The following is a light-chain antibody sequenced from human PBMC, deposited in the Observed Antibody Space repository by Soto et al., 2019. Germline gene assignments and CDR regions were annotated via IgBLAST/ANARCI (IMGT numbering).Light chain of an antibody. J-gene: IGKJ2*01. CDR2: GAS. Sequence: EIGMTQSPATLSVSPGETATLSCRASQGVSTNLAWYQHKPGQAPRLLIHGASTRATGVPDRFSGSGSGAEFTLTISSLQSEDFAVYYCQQYSYWPPYTFGQGTKLEI. CDR1: QGVSTN. V-gene: IGKV3-15*01. CDR3: QQYSYWPPYT.